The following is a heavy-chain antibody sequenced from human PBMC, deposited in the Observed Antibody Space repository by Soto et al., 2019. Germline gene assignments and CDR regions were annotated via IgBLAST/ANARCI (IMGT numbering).Heavy chain of an antibody. D-gene: IGHD6-6*01. V-gene: IGHV4-34*01. CDR3: ARGRRNIAARGRNWFDP. Sequence: SETLSLTCAVYGGSFSGYYWSWIRQPPGKGLEWIGEINHSGSTNYNPSLKSRVTISVDTSKNQFYLKLSSVTAADTAVYYCARGRRNIAARGRNWFDPWGQGTLVTVSS. CDR2: INHSGST. CDR1: GGSFSGYY. J-gene: IGHJ5*02.